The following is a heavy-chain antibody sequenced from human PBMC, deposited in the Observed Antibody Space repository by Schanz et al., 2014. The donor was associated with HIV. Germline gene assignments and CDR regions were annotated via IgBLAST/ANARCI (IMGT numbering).Heavy chain of an antibody. CDR1: GFTFSTTA. CDR3: ARGGIWEWDQPDFDY. CDR2: ISGNSYYK. Sequence: LLESGGGLVQPGGSLRLSCAASGFTFSTTAMSWVRQAPGKGLEWVSSISGNSYYKDYADAVKGRFTISRDNARNSLYLQLNSLTDEDTAVYYCARGGIWEWDQPDFDYWGQGTLVTVSS. D-gene: IGHD2-15*01. J-gene: IGHJ4*02. V-gene: IGHV3-21*02.